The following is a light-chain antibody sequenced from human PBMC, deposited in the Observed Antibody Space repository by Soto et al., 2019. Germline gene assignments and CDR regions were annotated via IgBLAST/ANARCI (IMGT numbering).Light chain of an antibody. CDR2: DSS. CDR3: QQYYISRT. Sequence: ELELTQSPGTLSLSPGERATLSCRTSQSISSRHLAWYQQRPGQAPRLLIYDSSKRATGIPERFSGSGSGTDFALTISRLEPEDFAVYYCQQYYISRTFGQGTKVDIK. J-gene: IGKJ1*01. CDR1: QSISSRH. V-gene: IGKV3-20*01.